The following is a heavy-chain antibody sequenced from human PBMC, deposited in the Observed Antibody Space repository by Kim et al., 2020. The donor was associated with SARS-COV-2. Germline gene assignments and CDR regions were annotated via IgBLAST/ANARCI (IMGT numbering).Heavy chain of an antibody. CDR3: ARVDCSGGSCYLPPFDY. CDR2: INLSNSYI. CDR1: GFTFSSYN. J-gene: IGHJ4*02. D-gene: IGHD2-15*01. V-gene: IGHV3-21*01. Sequence: GGSLRLSCAASGFTFSSYNINWVRQAPGKGLEWVSSINLSNSYIYYADSAKGRFTISRDNAKNSLYLQMNSLRAEDTAVYYCARVDCSGGSCYLPPFDYWGQGTLVTVSS.